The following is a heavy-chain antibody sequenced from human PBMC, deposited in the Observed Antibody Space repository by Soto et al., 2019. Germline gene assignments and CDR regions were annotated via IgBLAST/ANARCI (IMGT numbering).Heavy chain of an antibody. CDR2: ISSSSSYI. V-gene: IGHV3-21*01. CDR1: GFTFSSYS. CDR3: ARDLITMVRGVYYYYGMDV. J-gene: IGHJ6*02. Sequence: EVQLVESGGGLVKPGGSLRLSCAASGFTFSSYSMNWVRQAPGKGLEWVSSISSSSSYIYYADSVKGRFTISRDNAKNSPYLQMNSLRAEDTAVYYCARDLITMVRGVYYYYGMDVWGQGTTVTVSS. D-gene: IGHD3-10*01.